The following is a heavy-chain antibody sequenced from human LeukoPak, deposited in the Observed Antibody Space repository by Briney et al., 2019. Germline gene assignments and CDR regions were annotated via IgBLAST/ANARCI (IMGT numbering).Heavy chain of an antibody. J-gene: IGHJ5*02. D-gene: IGHD3-3*01. V-gene: IGHV4-59*01. CDR1: GGSISSCY. Sequence: PSETLSLTCTVSGGSISSCYWSWIRQPPGKGLEWIGYIYYSGSTNYNPSLKSRVTISVDTSKNQFSLKLSSVTAADTAVYYCARPIRFLATDWFDPWGQGTLVTVSS. CDR2: IYYSGST. CDR3: ARPIRFLATDWFDP.